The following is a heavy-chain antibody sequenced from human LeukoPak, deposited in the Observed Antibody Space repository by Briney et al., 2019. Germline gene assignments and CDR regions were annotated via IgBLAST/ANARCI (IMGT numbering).Heavy chain of an antibody. V-gene: IGHV1-2*02. CDR1: GFTFSGYY. D-gene: IGHD4-17*01. CDR3: GRDSAYGDYVEYFQK. Sequence: GASVKVSCKTSGFTFSGYYMHWVRQAPGQGLEWMGWINPRSGGTNYAQKFQGRVTMTRDTSISTVYMELSRLRSDDTAMYYCGRDSAYGDYVEYFQKWGQGTLVTVSS. CDR2: INPRSGGT. J-gene: IGHJ1*01.